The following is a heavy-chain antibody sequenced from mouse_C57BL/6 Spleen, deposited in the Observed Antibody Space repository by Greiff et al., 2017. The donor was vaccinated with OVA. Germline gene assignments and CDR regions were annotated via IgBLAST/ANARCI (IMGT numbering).Heavy chain of an antibody. D-gene: IGHD2-5*01. Sequence: QVHVKQSGAELVRPGASVTLSCKASGYTFTDYEMHWVKQTPVHGLEWIGAIDPETGGTAYNQKFKGKAILTADKSSSTAYMELRSLTSEDSAVYYCTRGDYSNYWGQGTTLTVSS. CDR1: GYTFTDYE. CDR3: TRGDYSNY. CDR2: IDPETGGT. V-gene: IGHV1-15*01. J-gene: IGHJ2*01.